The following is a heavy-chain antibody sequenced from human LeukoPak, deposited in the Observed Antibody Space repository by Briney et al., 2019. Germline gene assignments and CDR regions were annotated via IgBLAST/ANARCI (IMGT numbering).Heavy chain of an antibody. D-gene: IGHD3-3*01. J-gene: IGHJ2*01. V-gene: IGHV4-59*08. CDR2: IYYSGST. CDR3: ARPGVAGDWYFDL. Sequence: SETLSLTCTVSGGSISSYYWSWIRQPPRKGLEWIGYIYYSGSTNYNPSLKSRVTISVDTSKNQFSLKLSSVTAADTAVYYCARPGVAGDWYFDLWGRGTLVTVSS. CDR1: GGSISSYY.